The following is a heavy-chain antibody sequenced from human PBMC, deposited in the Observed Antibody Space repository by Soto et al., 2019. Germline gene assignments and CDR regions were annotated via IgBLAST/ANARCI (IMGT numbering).Heavy chain of an antibody. CDR2: IYYSGST. CDR1: GGSISSYY. Sequence: SETLSLTCTVSGGSISSYYWSWIRQPPGKGLEWIGYIYYSGSTNYNPSLKSRVTISVDTPKNQFSLKLSSVTAADTAVYYCAREGAPSSGAYYGMDVWGQGTTVTVSS. J-gene: IGHJ6*02. CDR3: AREGAPSSGAYYGMDV. V-gene: IGHV4-59*01. D-gene: IGHD6-25*01.